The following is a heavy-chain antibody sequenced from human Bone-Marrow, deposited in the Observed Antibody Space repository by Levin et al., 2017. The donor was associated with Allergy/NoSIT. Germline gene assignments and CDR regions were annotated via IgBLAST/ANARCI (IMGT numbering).Heavy chain of an antibody. V-gene: IGHV3-30-3*01. CDR3: ARSCRDGYNWDAFDI. D-gene: IGHD5-24*01. CDR2: ISYDGSNK. Sequence: GGSLRLSCAASGFTFSSYAMHWVRQAPGKGLEWVAVISYDGSNKYYADSVKGRFTISRDNSKNTLYLQMNSLRAEDTAVYYCARSCRDGYNWDAFDIWGQGTMVTVSS. J-gene: IGHJ3*02. CDR1: GFTFSSYA.